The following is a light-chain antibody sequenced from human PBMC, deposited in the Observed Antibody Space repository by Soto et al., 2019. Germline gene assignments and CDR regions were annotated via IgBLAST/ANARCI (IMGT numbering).Light chain of an antibody. CDR3: QQYNNWPRT. Sequence: EIVMTQSPASLSVSPGESATLSCRASQSVRSNLAWYQQTPGQASRLLIYGASARATGVPARFSGSGSGTEFTLTISSLQFEDFAVYYCQQYNNWPRTFGQGTKVDI. CDR2: GAS. CDR1: QSVRSN. J-gene: IGKJ1*01. V-gene: IGKV3-15*01.